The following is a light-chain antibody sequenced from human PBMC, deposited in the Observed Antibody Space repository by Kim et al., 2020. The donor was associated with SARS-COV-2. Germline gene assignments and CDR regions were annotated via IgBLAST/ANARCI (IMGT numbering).Light chain of an antibody. Sequence: DIQMTQSPSSLSASVGDRVKITCRASQGISNYLAWYQQKPGKVPKLLIYAASTLQSGVPSRFSGSGSGTDFTLTISSLQPEDVATYYCQKSNSAPLTFGGGTKVDIK. J-gene: IGKJ4*01. CDR3: QKSNSAPLT. CDR2: AAS. V-gene: IGKV1-27*01. CDR1: QGISNY.